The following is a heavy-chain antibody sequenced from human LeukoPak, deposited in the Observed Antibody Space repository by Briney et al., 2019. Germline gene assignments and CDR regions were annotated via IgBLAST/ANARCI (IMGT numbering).Heavy chain of an antibody. CDR3: ASRGLGSYYNFDY. CDR1: GYTFTSYG. CDR2: ISAYNGNT. Sequence: ASVKVSCKASGYTFTSYGISWVRQAPGQGLEWMGWISAYNGNTNYAQKFQGRVTITADKSTSTAYMELSSLRSEDTAVYYCASRGLGSYYNFDYWGQGTLVTVSS. D-gene: IGHD3-10*01. V-gene: IGHV1-18*01. J-gene: IGHJ4*02.